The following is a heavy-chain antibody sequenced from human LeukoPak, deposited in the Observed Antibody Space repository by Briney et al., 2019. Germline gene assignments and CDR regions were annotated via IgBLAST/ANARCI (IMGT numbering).Heavy chain of an antibody. CDR3: ARAYNVVGAFDH. CDR1: GFTFSSYS. J-gene: IGHJ4*02. V-gene: IGHV3-21*01. Sequence: GGSLRLSCAASGFTFSSYSMNWVRQAPGKGLEWVSSISSSSSYIYYADSVKGRFTISRDNSKNTLYLQMNSLRLEDTAVYYCARAYNVVGAFDHWGQGTLVTVSS. CDR2: ISSSSSYI. D-gene: IGHD1-26*01.